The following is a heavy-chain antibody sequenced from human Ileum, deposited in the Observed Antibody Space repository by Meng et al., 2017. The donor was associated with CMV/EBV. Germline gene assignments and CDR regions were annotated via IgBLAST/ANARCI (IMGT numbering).Heavy chain of an antibody. CDR3: TRGGPTTITTFYFDP. V-gene: IGHV4-4*02. Sequence: SGDSDNSTNWWNWVRQTPGKGLEWIGEIYHSGHTEYNPSLKSRVTITLTKAKNQFSLNLTSVTAADTAVYYCTRGGPTTITTFYFDPWGQGALVTVSS. J-gene: IGHJ5*02. CDR2: IYHSGHT. D-gene: IGHD4-11*01. CDR1: GDSDNSTNW.